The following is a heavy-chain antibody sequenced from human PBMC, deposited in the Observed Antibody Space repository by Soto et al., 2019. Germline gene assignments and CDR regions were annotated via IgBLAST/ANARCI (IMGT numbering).Heavy chain of an antibody. J-gene: IGHJ5*02. CDR2: IRSKGHNYAT. D-gene: IGHD3-16*01. V-gene: IGHV3-73*01. CDR3: TRDLFSYDYSGILWFDP. Sequence: GGSLRLSCAASGFAFSGSAMYWVRPASGKGPEWVGRIRSKGHNYATEYAASVKGRFTISRDDSKNTAYLQMNSLQTEDTAVYYCTRDLFSYDYSGILWFDPWGQGTLVTVSS. CDR1: GFAFSGSA.